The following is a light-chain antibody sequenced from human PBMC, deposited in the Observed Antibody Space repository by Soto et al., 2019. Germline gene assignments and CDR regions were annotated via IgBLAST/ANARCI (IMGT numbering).Light chain of an antibody. V-gene: IGKV1-5*03. CDR1: QTISSW. Sequence: DIQMTQSPSTLSGSVGDRVTITCRASQTISSWLAWYQQKPGKAPKLLIYKASTLKSGVPSRFSGSGSGTEFTLTISSLQPDDFATYYCQQSYGTPWTFGQGTEV. CDR2: KAS. CDR3: QQSYGTPWT. J-gene: IGKJ1*01.